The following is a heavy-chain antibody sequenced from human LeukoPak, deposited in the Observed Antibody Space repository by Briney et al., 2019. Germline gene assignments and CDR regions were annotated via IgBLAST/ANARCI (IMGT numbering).Heavy chain of an antibody. V-gene: IGHV4-34*01. CDR1: GGSFSGYY. J-gene: IGHJ5*02. D-gene: IGHD2-2*01. Sequence: PSETLSLTCAVYGGSFSGYYWSWIRQPPGKGLEWIGEIDHSGSTNYNPSLKSRVTISADTSKNQFSLNLTSVTAADTAVYYCARGLYCSSDSCNHWGQGTLVTISS. CDR2: IDHSGST. CDR3: ARGLYCSSDSCNH.